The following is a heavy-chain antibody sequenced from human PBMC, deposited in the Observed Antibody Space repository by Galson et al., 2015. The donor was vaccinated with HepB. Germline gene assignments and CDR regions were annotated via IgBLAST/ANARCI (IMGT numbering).Heavy chain of an antibody. Sequence: SLRLSCAASGFTFSYYTINWVRQAPGKGLEWVSSISGSSTYIYYTDSVWGRFTVPRYNSNDSLYLQMNSLRVDDTAVDYCARDRGRSDYGYYYGMDVWGQGTTVTVSS. CDR1: GFTFSYYT. V-gene: IGHV3-21*01. CDR2: ISGSSTYI. CDR3: ARDRGRSDYGYYYGMDV. J-gene: IGHJ6*02. D-gene: IGHD4-17*01.